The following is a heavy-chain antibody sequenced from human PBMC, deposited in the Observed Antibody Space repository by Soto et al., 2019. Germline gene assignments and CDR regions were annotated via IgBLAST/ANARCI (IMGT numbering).Heavy chain of an antibody. CDR3: ARGVVLAAINWFDP. CDR2: IYYSGST. Sequence: PSETLSLTCTVSGGSISSGGYYWSWIRQHPGKGLEWIGYIYYSGSTYYNPSLKSRVTISVDTSKNQFSLKLSSVTAADTAVYYCARGVVLAAINWFDPWGQGTLVTVSS. V-gene: IGHV4-31*03. CDR1: GGSISSGGYY. D-gene: IGHD2-2*01. J-gene: IGHJ5*02.